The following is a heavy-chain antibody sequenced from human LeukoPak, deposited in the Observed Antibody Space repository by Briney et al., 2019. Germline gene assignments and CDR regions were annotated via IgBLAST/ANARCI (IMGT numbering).Heavy chain of an antibody. V-gene: IGHV3-9*01. CDR2: ISWNSGSI. Sequence: PGRSLRLSCAASGFTFDDYAMHWVRQTPGKGLEWVSGISWNSGSIGYADSVKGRFTISRDNAKNSLYLQMNSLRAEDTAVYYCARGPTRANSSDYWGQGTLVTVSS. D-gene: IGHD2/OR15-2a*01. J-gene: IGHJ4*02. CDR3: ARGPTRANSSDY. CDR1: GFTFDDYA.